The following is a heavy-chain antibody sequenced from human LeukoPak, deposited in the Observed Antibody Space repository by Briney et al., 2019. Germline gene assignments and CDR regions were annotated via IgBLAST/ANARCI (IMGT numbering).Heavy chain of an antibody. CDR2: IYSGGST. CDR3: ARDNYDSSGYYSDY. V-gene: IGHV3-53*01. CDR1: GFTVSCSF. D-gene: IGHD3-22*01. Sequence: PGGSLRLSCAASGFTVSCSFMTWVRQAPGKGLECLSVIYSGGSTYYADSVKGRFTISRDNSKNTLYLQMNSLRAEDTAVYYCARDNYDSSGYYSDYWGQGTLVTVSS. J-gene: IGHJ4*02.